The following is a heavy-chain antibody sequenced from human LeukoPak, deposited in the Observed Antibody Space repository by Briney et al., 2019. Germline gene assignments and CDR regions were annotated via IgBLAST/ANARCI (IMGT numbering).Heavy chain of an antibody. D-gene: IGHD3-10*01. V-gene: IGHV4-34*01. J-gene: IGHJ4*02. CDR2: VNHSGGT. CDR1: GGSFSGYY. CDR3: ARGLARGAYALVGY. Sequence: SETLSLTCAVYGGSFSGYYWSWIRQSPGKGLEWIGEVNHSGGTNYNPSLKSRVTISVDTSKNQFSLKLSSVTAADTAVYYCARGLARGAYALVGYWGQGTLVTVSS.